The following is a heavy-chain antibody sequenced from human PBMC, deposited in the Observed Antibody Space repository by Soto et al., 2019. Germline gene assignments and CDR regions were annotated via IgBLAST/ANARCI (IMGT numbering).Heavy chain of an antibody. CDR2: ISGSGKDT. D-gene: IGHD6-6*01. CDR3: ARVHLVAGSAFYCAMDV. J-gene: IGHJ6*02. CDR1: GFYLTSSR. Sequence: SXRLACFSSGFYLTSSRMNWVRHAPGKGLEWVASISGSGKDTFYRHSVKGRFAISRDSAGTSLFLRMDSVKVEDTAVYHCARVHLVAGSAFYCAMDVWGPGTEVTVYS. V-gene: IGHV3-21*01.